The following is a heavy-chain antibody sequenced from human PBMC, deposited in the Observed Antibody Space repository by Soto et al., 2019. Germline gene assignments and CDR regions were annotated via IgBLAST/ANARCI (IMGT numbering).Heavy chain of an antibody. Sequence: QAQLEQSGTEMRKPGASVKVSCKASGYPFGNFGXTXXXXXXXXXXEWLGWISIYNGDTNYAQEVQGRITMTTDTYASTAYMELTSLRSEDTAVYYCAREREYCSATRCYDPGLDVWGQGTTVIVSS. J-gene: IGHJ6*02. CDR3: AREREYCSATRCYDPGLDV. CDR1: GYPFGNFG. D-gene: IGHD2-15*01. CDR2: ISIYNGDT. V-gene: IGHV1-18*01.